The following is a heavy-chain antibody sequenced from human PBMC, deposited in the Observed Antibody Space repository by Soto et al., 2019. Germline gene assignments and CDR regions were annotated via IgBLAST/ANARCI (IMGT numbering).Heavy chain of an antibody. CDR3: ARSSGWYGGVDY. CDR2: IYYSGST. D-gene: IGHD6-19*01. Sequence: PSETLSLTCTVSGGSISSSSYYWGWIRQPPGKGLEWIGSIYYSGSTYYNPSLKSRVTISVDTSKNQFSLKLSSVTAADTAVYYCARSSGWYGGVDYWGQGTLVTVSS. CDR1: GGSISSSSYY. V-gene: IGHV4-39*01. J-gene: IGHJ4*02.